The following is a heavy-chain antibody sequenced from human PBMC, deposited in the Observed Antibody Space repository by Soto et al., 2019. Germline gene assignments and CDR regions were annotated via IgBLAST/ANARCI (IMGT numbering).Heavy chain of an antibody. CDR1: GGSISSYY. CDR3: ARSYWRYCSGGSCYSYYYYYMDV. V-gene: IGHV4-59*01. Sequence: SSETLSLTCTVSGGSISSYYWSWIRQPPGKGLEWIGYIYYSGSTNYNPSLKSRVTISVDTSKNQFSLKLSSVTAADTAVYYCARSYWRYCSGGSCYSYYYYYMDVWGKGTTVTVSS. J-gene: IGHJ6*03. D-gene: IGHD2-15*01. CDR2: IYYSGST.